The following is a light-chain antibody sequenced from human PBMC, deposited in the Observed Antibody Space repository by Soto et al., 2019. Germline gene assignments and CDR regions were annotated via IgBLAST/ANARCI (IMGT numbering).Light chain of an antibody. J-gene: IGKJ2*01. CDR3: QQYGSSPYT. CDR1: QSVSSNY. Sequence: EIVLTQSPGTLSLSPGERATLSCRASQSVSSNYLAWYQQKPGQAPRLLIYGASSRATGIPDRFSGSGSGTDFTLTISRLDPEDFAVYNCQQYGSSPYTFGQGTKLEIK. V-gene: IGKV3-20*01. CDR2: GAS.